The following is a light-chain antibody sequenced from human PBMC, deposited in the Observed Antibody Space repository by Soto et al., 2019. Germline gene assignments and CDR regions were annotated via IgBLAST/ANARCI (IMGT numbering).Light chain of an antibody. J-gene: IGLJ2*01. V-gene: IGLV1-40*01. Sequence: QYVLTQPPSVSGAPGQRVTISCTGSSSNIGAGYDVHWYQQLPGPAPKLLIYGNSNRPSGVPDRVSVSKSGTSASLAITGLQAEDEADYYCQSYASSLSGVVFGGGTKLTVL. CDR1: SSNIGAGYD. CDR3: QSYASSLSGVV. CDR2: GNS.